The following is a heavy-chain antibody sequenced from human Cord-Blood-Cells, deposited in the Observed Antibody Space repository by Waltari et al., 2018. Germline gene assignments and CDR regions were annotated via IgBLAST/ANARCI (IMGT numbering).Heavy chain of an antibody. CDR3: ARQFMITFGGVIGYYYGMDV. CDR1: GGSISSSSYY. CDR2: IYYSGST. Sequence: QLQLQESGPGLVKPSETLSLTCTVSGGSISSSSYYWGWIRQPPGKGLEWIGSIYYSGSTYYNPSLKIRVTISVDTSKNQFSLKLSSVTAADTAVYYCARQFMITFGGVIGYYYGMDVWGQGTTVTVSS. V-gene: IGHV4-39*01. J-gene: IGHJ6*02. D-gene: IGHD3-16*01.